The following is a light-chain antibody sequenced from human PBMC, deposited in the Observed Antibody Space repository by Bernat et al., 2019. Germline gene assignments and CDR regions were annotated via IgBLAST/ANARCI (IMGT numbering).Light chain of an antibody. V-gene: IGLV2-8*01. CDR2: EVS. Sequence: QSALTQPPTASGSPGQSVTISCTGSSRDIGGYRHVSWFQQHPGKAPSLIIYEVSKRPSGVPDRFSASKSGSTASLTISGLRAEAEADYFCSSYVGSYNYVFGTGTKVVVL. J-gene: IGLJ1*01. CDR1: SRDIGGYRH. CDR3: SSYVGSYNYV.